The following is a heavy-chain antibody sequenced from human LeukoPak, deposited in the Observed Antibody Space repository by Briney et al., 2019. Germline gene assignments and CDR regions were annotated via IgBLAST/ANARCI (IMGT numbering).Heavy chain of an antibody. J-gene: IGHJ4*02. CDR1: GFTFSSYA. D-gene: IGHD6-13*01. V-gene: IGHV3-23*01. Sequence: GGSLRLSCAVSGFTFSSYAMNWVRQAPGKGLEWVSSISASGGGTYYADSVKGRFTISRDNSKNTLYLEMNSLRAEDTAAYYCAKDLRSSSWYAAYWGQGTLLTVSS. CDR2: ISASGGGT. CDR3: AKDLRSSSWYAAY.